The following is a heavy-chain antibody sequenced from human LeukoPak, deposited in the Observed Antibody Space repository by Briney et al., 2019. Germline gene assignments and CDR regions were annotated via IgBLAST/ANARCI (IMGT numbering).Heavy chain of an antibody. J-gene: IGHJ5*02. V-gene: IGHV4-61*02. CDR1: GGSISSGSYY. CDR3: ARHPGITMVRGVIRWLCWFDP. CDR2: IYTSGST. D-gene: IGHD3-10*01. Sequence: SETLSLTCTVSGGSISSGSYYWSWIRQPAGKGLEWIGRIYTSGSTNYNPSLKSRVTISVDTSKNQFSLKLSSVTAADTAVYYCARHPGITMVRGVIRWLCWFDPWGQGTLVTVSS.